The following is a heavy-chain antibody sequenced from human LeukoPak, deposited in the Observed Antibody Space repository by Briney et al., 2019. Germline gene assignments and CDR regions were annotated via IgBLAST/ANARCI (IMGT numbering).Heavy chain of an antibody. D-gene: IGHD4-23*01. Sequence: SETLSLTCAVYGGSFSGYYWSWILQPPGKGLEWIGEINHSGSTNYNPSLKSRVTISVDTSKNQFSLKLSSVTAADTAVYYCARYGYGGHRGYNWFDPWGQGTLVTVSS. CDR3: ARYGYGGHRGYNWFDP. CDR2: INHSGST. CDR1: GGSFSGYY. J-gene: IGHJ5*02. V-gene: IGHV4-34*01.